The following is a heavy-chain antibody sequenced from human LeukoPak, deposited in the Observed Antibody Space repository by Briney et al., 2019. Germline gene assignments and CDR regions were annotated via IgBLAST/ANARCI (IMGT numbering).Heavy chain of an antibody. D-gene: IGHD3-10*01. J-gene: IGHJ4*02. Sequence: SETLSLTCTVSGGSISSSGYYWGWIRQSPGEGLEWIANIYYSGITYYNPSLKSRVTISVDTSKNQFSLKLSSVTAADTAVYYCATGYGSGSRFDYWGQGTLVTVSS. CDR2: IYYSGIT. V-gene: IGHV4-39*07. CDR3: ATGYGSGSRFDY. CDR1: GGSISSSGYY.